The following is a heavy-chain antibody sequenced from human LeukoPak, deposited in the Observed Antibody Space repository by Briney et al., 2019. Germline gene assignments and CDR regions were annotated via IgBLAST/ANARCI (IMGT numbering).Heavy chain of an antibody. Sequence: GGSLRLSCAASGFIITTYAMAWVRQAPGKGLEWVAFIRYDGSNKYYADSVRGRFTISRDNSKNTLYLQMNSLRAEDTAVYYCAKESLRFSDPPFDPWGQGTLVTVSS. J-gene: IGHJ5*02. V-gene: IGHV3-30*02. CDR2: IRYDGSNK. CDR1: GFIITTYA. CDR3: AKESLRFSDPPFDP. D-gene: IGHD3-3*01.